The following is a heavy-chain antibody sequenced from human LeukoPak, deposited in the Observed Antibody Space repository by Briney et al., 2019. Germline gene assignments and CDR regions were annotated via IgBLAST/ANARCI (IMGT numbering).Heavy chain of an antibody. J-gene: IGHJ3*02. CDR3: ARSGYSCGADALDI. V-gene: IGHV4-59*12. CDR1: GGSISSYY. Sequence: SETLSLTCTVSGGSISSYYWSWIRQPPGKGLEWIGYIYYSGSTNYNPSLKSRVTISVDTSKNQFSLKLSSVTAADTAVYYCARSGYSCGADALDIWGQGTMVTVSS. D-gene: IGHD5-18*01. CDR2: IYYSGST.